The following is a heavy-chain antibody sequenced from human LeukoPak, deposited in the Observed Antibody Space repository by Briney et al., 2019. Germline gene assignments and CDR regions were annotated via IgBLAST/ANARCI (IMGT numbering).Heavy chain of an antibody. CDR3: ARGVMYYDSSGYLFDY. V-gene: IGHV3-33*01. D-gene: IGHD3-22*01. Sequence: PGRSLRFSCAASGFTFSSYGMHWVRQAPGKGLEWVAIIWYDGSNKYYADSVKGRFTISRDNSKNTLYLQMNSLRAEDTAVYYCARGVMYYDSSGYLFDYWGQGILVTVSS. J-gene: IGHJ4*02. CDR1: GFTFSSYG. CDR2: IWYDGSNK.